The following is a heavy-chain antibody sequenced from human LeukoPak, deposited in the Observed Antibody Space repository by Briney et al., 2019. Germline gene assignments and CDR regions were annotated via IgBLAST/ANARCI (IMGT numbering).Heavy chain of an antibody. D-gene: IGHD6-13*01. V-gene: IGHV3-21*01. Sequence: GGSLRLSCAASGFTFSSYSMNWVRQAPGKGLEWVSSISSSSSYIYYADSVKGRFTISRDNAKNSLYLQMNSLRAEDTAVYYCAKAHSSSWYAEGYYFDYWGQGTLVTVSS. CDR2: ISSSSSYI. CDR3: AKAHSSSWYAEGYYFDY. CDR1: GFTFSSYS. J-gene: IGHJ4*02.